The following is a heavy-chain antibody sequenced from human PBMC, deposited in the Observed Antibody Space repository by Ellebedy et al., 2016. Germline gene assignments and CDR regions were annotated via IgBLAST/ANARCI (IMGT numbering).Heavy chain of an antibody. V-gene: IGHV4-39*07. CDR3: VTSSGWRPFDY. CDR1: GGSISSGDYY. Sequence: GSLRLXXTASGGSISSGDYYWSRIRQPPGKGLEWIGSIYYSGSTYYNPSLKSRVTISVDTSKNQFSLKLSSVTAADTAVYYCVTSSGWRPFDYWGQGTLVTVSS. J-gene: IGHJ4*02. CDR2: IYYSGST. D-gene: IGHD6-19*01.